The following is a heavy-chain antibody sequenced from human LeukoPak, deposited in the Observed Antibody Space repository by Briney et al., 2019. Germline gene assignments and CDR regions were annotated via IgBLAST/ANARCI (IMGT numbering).Heavy chain of an antibody. J-gene: IGHJ4*02. CDR2: IYYSGST. V-gene: IGHV4-59*08. CDR1: GGSISSYY. CDR3: ARRGAVAGNFDY. Sequence: PSETLSLTCTVSGGSISSYYWSWIRQPPGKGLEWIGYIYYSGSTNYNPSLKSRVTISVDTSKNQFSLKLSSVTAADTAVYYCARRGAVAGNFDYWGLGTLVTVSS. D-gene: IGHD6-19*01.